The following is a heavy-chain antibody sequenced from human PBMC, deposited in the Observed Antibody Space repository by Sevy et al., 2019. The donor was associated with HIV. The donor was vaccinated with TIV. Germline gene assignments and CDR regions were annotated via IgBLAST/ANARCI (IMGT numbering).Heavy chain of an antibody. CDR3: SMEDGYNYLDY. Sequence: GGSLRLSCAASGFTLNKAWMNWVRQAPGKGLEWVGRIKSETDGGTTDYAEPVKGRFSISRDDSKNTLYLQMNSLKIADTAVYYCSMEDGYNYLDYRGQGALVTVSS. V-gene: IGHV3-15*07. J-gene: IGHJ4*02. D-gene: IGHD5-12*01. CDR2: IKSETDGGTT. CDR1: GFTLNKAW.